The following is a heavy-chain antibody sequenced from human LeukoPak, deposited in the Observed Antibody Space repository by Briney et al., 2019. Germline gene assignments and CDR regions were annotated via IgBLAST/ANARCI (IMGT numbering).Heavy chain of an antibody. Sequence: SETLSRTCTVSGVSISSHYWSWIRQPPGKGREWFGYIYYSGSTNYNPSLKSRVTISVDTSKNQFSLKLSSVPAADPAVYYCARIPYYDFWSGYYRPYYYYMDVWGKGPTVTVSS. CDR2: IYYSGST. CDR1: GVSISSHY. CDR3: ARIPYYDFWSGYYRPYYYYMDV. V-gene: IGHV4-59*11. J-gene: IGHJ6*03. D-gene: IGHD3-3*01.